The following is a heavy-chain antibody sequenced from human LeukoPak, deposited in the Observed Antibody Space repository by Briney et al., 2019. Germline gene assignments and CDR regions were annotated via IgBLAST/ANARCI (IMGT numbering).Heavy chain of an antibody. CDR1: GFTFSSYA. CDR2: IGDSGART. Sequence: PGGSLRLSCAASGFTFSSYAMSWVRQVPGKGLGWVSSIGDSGARTFYADSVKGRFTISRDNSKNTLYLQMNSLRAEDTALYYCAEDPKGPAGYNYSLSHPACDYWGQGTLVTVSS. J-gene: IGHJ4*02. CDR3: AEDPKGPAGYNYSLSHPACDY. V-gene: IGHV3-23*01. D-gene: IGHD3-22*01.